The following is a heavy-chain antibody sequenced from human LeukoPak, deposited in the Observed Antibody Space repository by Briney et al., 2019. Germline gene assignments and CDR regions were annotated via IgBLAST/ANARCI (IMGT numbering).Heavy chain of an antibody. V-gene: IGHV4-59*01. CDR2: IYYSGST. D-gene: IGHD2-2*01. CDR3: ARVSAALYYYVDV. CDR1: GGSISSNY. J-gene: IGHJ6*03. Sequence: SETLSLNCTVSGGSISSNYWSWIRQSPGKGLEWIGYIYYSGSTNYTPSLQSRVTISVHTSTNQFSLKLSSVPAADTAVYYCARVSAALYYYVDVWGKGTTVTVSS.